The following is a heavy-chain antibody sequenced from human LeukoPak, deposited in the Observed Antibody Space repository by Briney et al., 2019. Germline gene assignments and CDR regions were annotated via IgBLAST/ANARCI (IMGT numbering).Heavy chain of an antibody. D-gene: IGHD6-19*01. CDR1: GGSVSSGSHY. Sequence: SETLSLTCTVSGGSVSSGSHYWSWIRQPPGKGLEWIGYIFYSGNTNYNPSLRSRVTISADTSRNQFSLKLSSMTAADTAVYYCAGTIAVAGTSFPYFDYWGQGTLVTVSS. V-gene: IGHV4-61*01. CDR2: IFYSGNT. CDR3: AGTIAVAGTSFPYFDY. J-gene: IGHJ4*02.